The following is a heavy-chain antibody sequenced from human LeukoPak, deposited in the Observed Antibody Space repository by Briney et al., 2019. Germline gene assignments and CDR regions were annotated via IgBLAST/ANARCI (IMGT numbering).Heavy chain of an antibody. CDR2: INHSGST. CDR1: GGSFSGYY. Sequence: SETLSLTCAVYGGSFSGYYWSWIRQPPGKGLEWIGEINHSGSTNYNPSLKSRVTISVDTSKNQFSLKLSSVTAADTAVYYCASLGYCSSTSCYKPDYYYYGMDVWGQGTTVTVSS. CDR3: ASLGYCSSTSCYKPDYYYYGMDV. J-gene: IGHJ6*02. D-gene: IGHD2-2*02. V-gene: IGHV4-34*01.